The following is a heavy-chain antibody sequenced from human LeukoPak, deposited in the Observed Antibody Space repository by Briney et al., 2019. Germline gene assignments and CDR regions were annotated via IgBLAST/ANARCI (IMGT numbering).Heavy chain of an antibody. D-gene: IGHD1-1*01. V-gene: IGHV3-7*01. CDR2: IKEDGSEN. Sequence: PGGSLRLSCAASGFTFSRYWMTWVRQAPGKGLEWVANIKEDGSENSNVESVKGRFTISGDNDKNSLYLQLNSLRAEDAAVYFCARQRYSDYWGQGTLVTVSS. CDR1: GFTFSRYW. CDR3: ARQRYSDY. J-gene: IGHJ4*02.